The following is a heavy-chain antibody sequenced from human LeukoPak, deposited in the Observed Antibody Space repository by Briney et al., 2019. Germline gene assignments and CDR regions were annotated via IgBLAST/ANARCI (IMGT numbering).Heavy chain of an antibody. D-gene: IGHD6-19*01. J-gene: IGHJ4*02. CDR3: ARDGYRSGWPTVGFDH. V-gene: IGHV4-4*07. CDR2: IYTSGST. CDR1: GGSISSYY. Sequence: SETLSLTCTVSGGSISSYYWSWIRQPAGKGLEWIGRIYTSGSTNYNPSLKSRVTMSVDTSKNQFSLKLSSVTAADTAVYYCARDGYRSGWPTVGFDHWGQGTLVTVSS.